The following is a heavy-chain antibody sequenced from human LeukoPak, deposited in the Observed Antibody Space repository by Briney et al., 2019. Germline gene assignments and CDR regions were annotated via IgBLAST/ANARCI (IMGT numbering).Heavy chain of an antibody. Sequence: ASVRVSCKTSGYTFTNYDIYWVRQAPGQGLECMGWISGYTGDTKYAQILQGRFTVTTDTSTSTAYMELRSLTYDDTAVYYCARAGYCGDGRCRGGSAFDVWGQGTMVTVSS. J-gene: IGHJ3*01. D-gene: IGHD2-15*01. V-gene: IGHV1-18*01. CDR2: ISGYTGDT. CDR3: ARAGYCGDGRCRGGSAFDV. CDR1: GYTFTNYD.